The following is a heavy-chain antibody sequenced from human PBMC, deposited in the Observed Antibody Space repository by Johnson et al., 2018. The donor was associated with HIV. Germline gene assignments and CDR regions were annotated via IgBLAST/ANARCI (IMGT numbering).Heavy chain of an antibody. Sequence: VQLVESGGGLVQPGGSLRLSCAASGFTFSSYDMHWVRQATGKGLEWVSAIGTAGDTYCPGSVKGRLTISRDNAKNSLVLHMNSLRAEDTDLYYCAKSIDAAADDAFDIWGQGTMVTVSS. CDR3: AKSIDAAADDAFDI. V-gene: IGHV3-13*01. CDR2: IGTAGDT. CDR1: GFTFSSYD. D-gene: IGHD6-13*01. J-gene: IGHJ3*02.